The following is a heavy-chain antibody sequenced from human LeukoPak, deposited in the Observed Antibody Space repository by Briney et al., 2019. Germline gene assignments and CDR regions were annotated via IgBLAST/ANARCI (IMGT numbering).Heavy chain of an antibody. Sequence: GASVKVSCKASGYTFTSYDINWVRQATGQGLEWMGWMNPNSGNTGYAQKFQGRVTMTRNTSISTAYMELSSLRSEDTAVYYCARNWLAVAAVPRTGYGMDVWGQGTTVTVSS. CDR3: ARNWLAVAAVPRTGYGMDV. D-gene: IGHD2-15*01. CDR1: GYTFTSYD. J-gene: IGHJ6*02. CDR2: MNPNSGNT. V-gene: IGHV1-8*01.